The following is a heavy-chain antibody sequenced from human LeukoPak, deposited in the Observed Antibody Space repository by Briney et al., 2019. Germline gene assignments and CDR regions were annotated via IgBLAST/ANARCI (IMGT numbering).Heavy chain of an antibody. CDR2: IRKEANGGTS. Sequence: SGGSLRLSCAASRFTFTDAWMNWVRQAPGKGLEWVGLIRKEANGGTSEYAAPVKGRFTISRDDSTNTIFLQMNSLKTEDTAVYYCAADYARPVTFDSWGQGTLVTVSS. CDR1: RFTFTDAW. D-gene: IGHD4-23*01. J-gene: IGHJ4*02. V-gene: IGHV3-15*01. CDR3: AADYARPVTFDS.